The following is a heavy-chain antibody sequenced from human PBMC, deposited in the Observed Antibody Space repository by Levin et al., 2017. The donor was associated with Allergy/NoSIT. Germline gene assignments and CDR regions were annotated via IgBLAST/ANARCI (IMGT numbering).Heavy chain of an antibody. CDR1: GGSISSSSYY. Sequence: SQTLSLPCTVSGGSISSSSYYWGWIRQPPGKGLEWIGSIYYSGSTYYNPSLKSRVTISVDTSKNQFSLKLSSVTAADTAVYYCARLGIAVAGPSFDYWGQGTLVTVSS. CDR3: ARLGIAVAGPSFDY. D-gene: IGHD6-19*01. J-gene: IGHJ4*02. V-gene: IGHV4-39*01. CDR2: IYYSGST.